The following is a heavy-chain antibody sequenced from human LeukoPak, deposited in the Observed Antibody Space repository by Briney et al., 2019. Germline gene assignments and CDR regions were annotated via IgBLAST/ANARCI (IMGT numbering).Heavy chain of an antibody. J-gene: IGHJ5*02. CDR1: GGSISSGGYS. D-gene: IGHD6-13*01. CDR2: IYHSGST. V-gene: IGHV4-30-2*01. CDR3: ARAGMRAAARPFDP. Sequence: SETLSLTCAVSGGSISSGGYSWSWIRQPPGKGLEWIGYIYHSGSTYYNPSLKSRVTISVDRSKNQFSLKLSSVTAADTAVYYCARAGMRAAARPFDPWGQGTLVTVSS.